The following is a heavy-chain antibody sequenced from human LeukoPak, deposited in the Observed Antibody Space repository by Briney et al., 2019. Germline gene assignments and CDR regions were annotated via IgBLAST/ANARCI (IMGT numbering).Heavy chain of an antibody. CDR2: INPNSGGT. CDR3: ARGKTMVYCGGDCYRFDN. D-gene: IGHD2-21*02. V-gene: IGHV1-2*02. Sequence: ASVKVSCKASGYTFTGYYMHWVRQAPGQGLEWLGWINPNSGGTKYSQKFQGRVTMTRDTSISTAYMALSRLRSDDTAMYYCARGKTMVYCGGDCYRFDNWGQGTLVTVSS. CDR1: GYTFTGYY. J-gene: IGHJ4*02.